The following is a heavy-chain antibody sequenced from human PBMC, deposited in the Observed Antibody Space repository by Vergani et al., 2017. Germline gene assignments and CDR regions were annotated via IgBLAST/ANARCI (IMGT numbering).Heavy chain of an antibody. J-gene: IGHJ5*02. CDR1: GYPFTAYY. Sequence: QVQLMQSGAEVKKPGASVKVSFKASGYPFTAYYIHWMRQAPGQGPEWMGWINPNTGDTIYAQKFHGTVTMTREQTISTVYMGVTGLRSDDQAVFYCARDQIGSGSYMAWFAPWGQGTLVTVSS. V-gene: IGHV1-2*02. CDR3: ARDQIGSGSYMAWFAP. CDR2: INPNTGDT. D-gene: IGHD1-26*01.